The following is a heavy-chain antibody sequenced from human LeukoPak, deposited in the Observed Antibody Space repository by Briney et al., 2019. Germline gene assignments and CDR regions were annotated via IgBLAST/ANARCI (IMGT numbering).Heavy chain of an antibody. Sequence: SETLSLTCAVYGGSFSGYYWSWIRQPPGKGLEWIGRIYTSGSTNYNPSLKSRVTMSVDTSKNQFSLKLNSVTAADTAVYYCARDYDVLTAYPPTQLFDPWGQGTLVTVSS. CDR1: GGSFSGYY. V-gene: IGHV4-59*10. D-gene: IGHD3-9*01. CDR3: ARDYDVLTAYPPTQLFDP. J-gene: IGHJ5*02. CDR2: IYTSGST.